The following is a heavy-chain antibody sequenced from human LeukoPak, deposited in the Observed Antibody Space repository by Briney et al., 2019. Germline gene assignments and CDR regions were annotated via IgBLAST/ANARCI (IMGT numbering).Heavy chain of an antibody. J-gene: IGHJ5*02. CDR2: IIPILGIA. Sequence: SVKVSCMASGGTFSSYTISWVRQAPRQGLEWMGRIIPILGIANYAQKFQGRVTITADKSTSTAYMELSSLRSEDTAVYYCATLVGATTNWFDPWGQGTLVTVSS. CDR1: GGTFSSYT. CDR3: ATLVGATTNWFDP. D-gene: IGHD1-26*01. V-gene: IGHV1-69*02.